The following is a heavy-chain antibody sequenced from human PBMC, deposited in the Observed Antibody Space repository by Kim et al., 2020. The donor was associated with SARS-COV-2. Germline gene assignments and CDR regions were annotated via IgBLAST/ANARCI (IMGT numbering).Heavy chain of an antibody. Sequence: TYYANTVKGRFTISRDNSKNPLYLQMNSLRAEDTAVYYCARDLDYYGMDVWGQGTTVTVSS. V-gene: IGHV3-53*01. CDR3: ARDLDYYGMDV. J-gene: IGHJ6*02. CDR2: T.